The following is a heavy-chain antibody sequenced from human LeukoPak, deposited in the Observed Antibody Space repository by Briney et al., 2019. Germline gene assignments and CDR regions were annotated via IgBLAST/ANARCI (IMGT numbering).Heavy chain of an antibody. CDR2: ITPDGNAA. J-gene: IGHJ4*02. CDR1: GFTFSGHW. V-gene: IGHV3-74*03. CDR3: TRSGYSNGYDY. Sequence: PVGSLRLSCVASGFTFSGHWMHWVRQGPGKGLRAGSRITPDGNAAAYAHSVKGRFTISRDNDKNSLYLEMNSLTAEDTALYHCTRSGYSNGYDYWGQGTLVTVSS. D-gene: IGHD4-23*01.